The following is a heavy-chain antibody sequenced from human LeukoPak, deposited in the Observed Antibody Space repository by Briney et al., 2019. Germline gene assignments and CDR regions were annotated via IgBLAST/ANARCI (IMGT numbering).Heavy chain of an antibody. Sequence: GGSLKISCKGSGYSFSSYWIGWVRQMPGKGLEWMGIIFPGDSDTRYSPSFQGHVTISADKSISTAYMQWNSLKASDTAMYFCARRNDYYGLDVWGQGTTVTVSS. J-gene: IGHJ6*02. CDR1: GYSFSSYW. CDR2: IFPGDSDT. V-gene: IGHV5-51*01. D-gene: IGHD2-8*01. CDR3: ARRNDYYGLDV.